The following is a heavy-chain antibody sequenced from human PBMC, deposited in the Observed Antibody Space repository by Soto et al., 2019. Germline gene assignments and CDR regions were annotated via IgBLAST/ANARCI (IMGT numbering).Heavy chain of an antibody. Sequence: EVQLVEAGGXLVKPGGSLXLSCAASGFTFSSYSMNWVRQAPGKGLEWVSSISSSSSYIYYADSVKGRFTISRDNAKNSLYLQMNRLRAEDTAVYYCASHPRDSSGYWYYFDYWGQGTLVTVSS. J-gene: IGHJ4*02. CDR3: ASHPRDSSGYWYYFDY. CDR2: ISSSSSYI. CDR1: GFTFSSYS. D-gene: IGHD3-22*01. V-gene: IGHV3-21*01.